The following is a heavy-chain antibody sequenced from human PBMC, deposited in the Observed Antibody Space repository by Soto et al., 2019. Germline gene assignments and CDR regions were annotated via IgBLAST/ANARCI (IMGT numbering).Heavy chain of an antibody. Sequence: QVQLVQSGPEVKKPGASEKVSCKASGNTFASHGFSWVRQAPGQGLEWMGWISGFNGQTNYALKFQGRVTLTTDTSTSTAYMELRSLRSYDTAVYFCARVDPRGVAVVRDYWGQGTLVTVSS. CDR2: ISGFNGQT. D-gene: IGHD3-10*01. J-gene: IGHJ4*02. CDR1: GNTFASHG. CDR3: ARVDPRGVAVVRDY. V-gene: IGHV1-18*01.